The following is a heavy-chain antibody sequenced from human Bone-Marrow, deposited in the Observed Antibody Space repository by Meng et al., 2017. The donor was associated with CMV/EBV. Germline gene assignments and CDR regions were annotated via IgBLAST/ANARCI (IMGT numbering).Heavy chain of an antibody. D-gene: IGHD7-27*01. CDR1: GGSISSYY. Sequence: SETLSLTCNVFGGSISSYYWSWIRQPPGKGLDYIGYGYYGGTTNYNPSLKSRVTISVDTSKNQLSLKLSTVTAADAVVYYCARGLLTGDRHPQRDASDNWGQGTMVTVSS. V-gene: IGHV4-59*12. CDR2: GYYGGTT. J-gene: IGHJ3*02. CDR3: ARGLLTGDRHPQRDASDN.